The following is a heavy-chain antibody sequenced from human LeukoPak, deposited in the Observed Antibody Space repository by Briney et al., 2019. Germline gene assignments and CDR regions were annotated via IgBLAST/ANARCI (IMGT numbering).Heavy chain of an antibody. D-gene: IGHD3-3*01. CDR3: ARLTLTGVGGRGWFDS. CDR2: LPYDENVADRGIP. CDR1: GDSITNSGWS. Sequence: PSETRSLTCFVSGDSITNSGWSWGWVRQPPGKGLEWIGTLPYDENVADRGIPSYNPSLTSRVTRSADTSKNHLSLTVNSVTAADTASYYCARLTLTGVGGRGWFDSWGQGALVIVSS. V-gene: IGHV4-39*02. J-gene: IGHJ5*01.